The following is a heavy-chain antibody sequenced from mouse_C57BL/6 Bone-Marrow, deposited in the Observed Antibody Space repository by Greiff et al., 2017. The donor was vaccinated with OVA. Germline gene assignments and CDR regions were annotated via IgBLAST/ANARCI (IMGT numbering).Heavy chain of an antibody. CDR2: IDPSDSYT. D-gene: IGHD2-1*01. V-gene: IGHV1-50*01. CDR3: ASWDGNHLDY. J-gene: IGHJ2*01. CDR1: GYTFTSYW. Sequence: VQLQQPGAELVKPGASVKLSCKASGYTFTSYWMQWVKQRPGQGLEWIGEIDPSDSYTNYNQKFKGKATLTVDTSSSTAYMQLSSLTSEDSAVYYCASWDGNHLDYWGQGTTLTVSS.